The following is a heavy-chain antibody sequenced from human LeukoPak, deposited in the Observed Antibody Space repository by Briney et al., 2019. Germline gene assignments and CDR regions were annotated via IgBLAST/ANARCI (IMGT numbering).Heavy chain of an antibody. V-gene: IGHV1-2*02. J-gene: IGHJ4*02. CDR3: ARVRDGYPTFDY. D-gene: IGHD5-24*01. Sequence: GASVKVSCKASGYTFTDYYIFWVRQAPGQGLEWMGWINPNSGGTNYAQKSQGRVTMTRDASNSTAYMELSRLRSADTAVYYCARVRDGYPTFDYWGQGTLVTVSS. CDR2: INPNSGGT. CDR1: GYTFTDYY.